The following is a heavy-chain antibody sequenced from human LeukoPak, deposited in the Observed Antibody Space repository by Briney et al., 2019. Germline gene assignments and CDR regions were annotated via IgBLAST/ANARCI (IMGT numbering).Heavy chain of an antibody. J-gene: IGHJ4*02. CDR2: ISAYNGNT. Sequence: ASVKVSCKTSGYTFSSFGISWVRQAPGQGLEWMGWISAYNGNTHYAQKLQGRVTMTTDTSTSTAYMELRSLRSDDTAVYYCAREGIQLWLDLSYWGQGTLVTVSS. V-gene: IGHV1-18*01. CDR3: AREGIQLWLDLSY. D-gene: IGHD5-18*01. CDR1: GYTFSSFG.